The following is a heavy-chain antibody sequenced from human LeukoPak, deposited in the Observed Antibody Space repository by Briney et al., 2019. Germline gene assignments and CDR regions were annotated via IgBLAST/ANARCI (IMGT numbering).Heavy chain of an antibody. D-gene: IGHD6-13*01. Sequence: GRSLRLSCAASGFTFSSYGMHWVRQAPGKGLEWVSGIDWNGGSTGYADSVKGRFTISRDNAKNSLYLQMNSLRAEDTALYFCARISGYSSRWFDPYYGMDVWGQGTTVTVS. CDR2: IDWNGGST. CDR1: GFTFSSYG. CDR3: ARISGYSSRWFDPYYGMDV. J-gene: IGHJ6*02. V-gene: IGHV3-20*04.